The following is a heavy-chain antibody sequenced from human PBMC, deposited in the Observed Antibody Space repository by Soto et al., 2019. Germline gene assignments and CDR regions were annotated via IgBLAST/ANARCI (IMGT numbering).Heavy chain of an antibody. CDR2: INHSGST. V-gene: IGHV4-34*01. D-gene: IGHD3-10*01. CDR1: GGSFSGYY. CDR3: ARRPRGYYYGSGSSPQFDY. J-gene: IGHJ4*02. Sequence: SETLSLTCAVYGGSFSGYYWSWIRQPPGKGLEWIGEINHSGSTNYNPSLKSRVTISVDTSKNQFSLKLSSVTAADTAVYYCARRPRGYYYGSGSSPQFDYWGQGTLVTVSS.